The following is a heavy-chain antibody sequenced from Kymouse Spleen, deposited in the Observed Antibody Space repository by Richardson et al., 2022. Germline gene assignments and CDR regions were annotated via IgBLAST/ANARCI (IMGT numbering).Heavy chain of an antibody. D-gene: IGHD6-19*01. J-gene: IGHJ4*02. Sequence: EVQLVESGGGLVKPGGSLRLSCAASGFTFSSYSMNWVRQAPGKGLEWVSSISSSSSYIYYADSVKGRFTISRDNAKNSLYLQMNSLRAEDTAVYYCAREYSSGWSFDYWGQGTLVTVSS. V-gene: IGHV3-21*03. CDR3: AREYSSGWSFDY. CDR1: GFTFSSYS. CDR2: ISSSSSYI.